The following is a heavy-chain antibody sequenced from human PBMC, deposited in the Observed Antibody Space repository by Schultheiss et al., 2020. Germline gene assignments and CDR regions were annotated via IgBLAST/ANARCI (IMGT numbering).Heavy chain of an antibody. CDR2: ISYDGSNK. CDR1: GFTFSSYA. J-gene: IGHJ4*02. D-gene: IGHD5-24*01. V-gene: IGHV3-30-3*01. CDR3: AREGQRWLQLGFDY. Sequence: GSLRLSCAASGFTFSSYAMHWVRQAPGKGLEWVAVISYDGSNKYYADSVKGRFTISRDNSKNTLYLQMNSLRAEDTAVYYCAREGQRWLQLGFDYWGQGTLVTVSS.